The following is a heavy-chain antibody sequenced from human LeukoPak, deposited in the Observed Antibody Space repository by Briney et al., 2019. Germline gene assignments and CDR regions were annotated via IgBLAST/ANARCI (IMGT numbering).Heavy chain of an antibody. CDR2: ISSNGGST. Sequence: GGSLRLSCSASGFTFSSYAMHWVRQAPGKGLEYVSAISSNGGSTYYADSVKGRFTISRDNSKNTQYLQMSSLRAEDTAVYYCVQPNSSSWYASEYFQHWGQGTLVTVSS. J-gene: IGHJ1*01. D-gene: IGHD6-13*01. V-gene: IGHV3-64D*06. CDR1: GFTFSSYA. CDR3: VQPNSSSWYASEYFQH.